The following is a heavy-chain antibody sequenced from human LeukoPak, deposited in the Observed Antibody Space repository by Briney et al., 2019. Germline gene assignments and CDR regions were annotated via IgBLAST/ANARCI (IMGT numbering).Heavy chain of an antibody. CDR1: GFTFDDYA. V-gene: IGHV3-9*01. J-gene: IGHJ4*02. Sequence: GRSLRLSCAASGFTFDDYAMHWVRQAPGKGLEWVSGTSWNSGSIGYADSVKGRFTISRDNAKNSLYLQMNSLRAEDTALYYCAKDTEASGYDPLDYWGQGTLVTVSS. D-gene: IGHD5-12*01. CDR3: AKDTEASGYDPLDY. CDR2: TSWNSGSI.